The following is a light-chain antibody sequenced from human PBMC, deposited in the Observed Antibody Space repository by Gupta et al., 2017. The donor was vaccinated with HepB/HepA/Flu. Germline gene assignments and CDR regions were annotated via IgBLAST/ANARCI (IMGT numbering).Light chain of an antibody. CDR3: QKYNSAPPFT. J-gene: IGKJ3*01. Sequence: DIQMTQSPSSLSASVGDRVTITCRASQGISNYLAWYQQKPGKVPKLLIYAASTLQSGVPSRFSGSGYGTDFTLTINSRQPEDVATYYCQKYNSAPPFTFGHGTKVDIK. CDR2: AAS. CDR1: QGISNY. V-gene: IGKV1-27*01.